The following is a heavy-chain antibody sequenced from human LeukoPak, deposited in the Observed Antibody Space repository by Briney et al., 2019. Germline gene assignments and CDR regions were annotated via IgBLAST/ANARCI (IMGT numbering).Heavy chain of an antibody. Sequence: GGSLRLSCAASGFTFSSYWMSWVRQAPGKGLEWVANIKQDGSEKYYVDSVKGRFTISRDNAKNSLYLQMNSLRAEDTAVYSCARDGPQGYCSSTSCLFQHWGQGTLVTVSS. CDR1: GFTFSSYW. D-gene: IGHD2-2*01. CDR3: ARDGPQGYCSSTSCLFQH. J-gene: IGHJ1*01. CDR2: IKQDGSEK. V-gene: IGHV3-7*01.